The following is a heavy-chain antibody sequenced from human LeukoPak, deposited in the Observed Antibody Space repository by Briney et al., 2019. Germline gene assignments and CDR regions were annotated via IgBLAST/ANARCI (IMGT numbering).Heavy chain of an antibody. CDR2: ISRKSDYM. D-gene: IGHD3-10*01. Sequence: PGGSLRLSCAASGFTFSSYSMNWVRQAPGKGLEWVSGISRKSDYMSYAESVKGRFIISRDNAKNSLYLQMNSLRVEDTALYYCAKERYDGSGAAYDNWGQGSLVTVSS. CDR1: GFTFSSYS. CDR3: AKERYDGSGAAYDN. J-gene: IGHJ4*02. V-gene: IGHV3-21*04.